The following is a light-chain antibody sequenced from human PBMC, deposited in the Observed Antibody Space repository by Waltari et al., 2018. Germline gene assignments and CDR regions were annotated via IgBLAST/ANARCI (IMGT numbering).Light chain of an antibody. V-gene: IGLV2-8*01. Sequence: QSALTQPPPASGSPGQPVPLPCPATPSDIGGYHYVSLYQHHPDQAPQLRIYEVSKRPSGVPDRFSGSKSDNTASLTVSGLQAEDEADYYCSSYAGSDNFVVFGGGTKLTVL. CDR3: SSYAGSDNFVV. J-gene: IGLJ2*01. CDR1: PSDIGGYHY. CDR2: EVS.